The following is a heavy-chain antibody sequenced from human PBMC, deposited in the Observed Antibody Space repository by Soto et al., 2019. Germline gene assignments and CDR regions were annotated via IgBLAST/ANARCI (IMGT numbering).Heavy chain of an antibody. CDR2: TYYRSKWYN. J-gene: IGHJ4*02. CDR1: GDRVSSNSAA. Sequence: PSQTLLLTCAMSGDRVSSNSAAWNWIRHSPSRGLEWLGRTYYRSKWYNDYAVSMRSRITINPDTTKNQFSLQLNSATPEDTAVYYCATWRFDYWGQGTLVTVSS. V-gene: IGHV6-1*01. CDR3: ATWRFDY.